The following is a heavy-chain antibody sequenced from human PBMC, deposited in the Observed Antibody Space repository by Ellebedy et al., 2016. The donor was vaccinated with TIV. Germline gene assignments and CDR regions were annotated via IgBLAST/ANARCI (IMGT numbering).Heavy chain of an antibody. V-gene: IGHV1-18*01. CDR2: ISWYNGNT. CDR3: ARGGNYYTSSGDYRYYFDY. CDR1: GYTFTSFG. J-gene: IGHJ4*02. Sequence: AASVKVSCKASGYTFTSFGIIWVRQAPGQGLEWMGWISWYNGNTKYGQTFQGRLTMTTDTSTSKAYMELRSLRPDATAVYFCARGGNYYTSSGDYRYYFDYWGQGTLVTVSS. D-gene: IGHD2-21*02.